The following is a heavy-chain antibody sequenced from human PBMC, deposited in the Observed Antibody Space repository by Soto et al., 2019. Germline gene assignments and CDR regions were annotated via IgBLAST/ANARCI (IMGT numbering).Heavy chain of an antibody. CDR3: ATLSRWHAFDI. Sequence: GGSLRLSCAASGFTFSSYAMHWVRQAPGKGLEWVAVISYDGSNKYYADSVKGRFTISRDNSKNTLYLQMNSLRAEDTAVYYCATLSRWHAFDIWGQGTMVTVSS. J-gene: IGHJ3*02. CDR1: GFTFSSYA. CDR2: ISYDGSNK. V-gene: IGHV3-30-3*01. D-gene: IGHD2-2*01.